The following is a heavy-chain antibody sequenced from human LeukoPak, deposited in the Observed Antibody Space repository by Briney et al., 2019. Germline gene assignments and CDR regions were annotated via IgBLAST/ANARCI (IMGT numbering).Heavy chain of an antibody. CDR2: IIPIFGTA. D-gene: IGHD1-1*01. V-gene: IGHV1-69*05. J-gene: IGHJ6*03. Sequence: GASVRVSCKASGGTFSSYAISWVRQAPGQGLEWMGGIIPIFGTANYAQKFQGRVTITTGESTSTAYMELSSLRSEDTAVYYCAKERVGFPLRKNVPYYYYMDVWGKGTTVTVSS. CDR3: AKERVGFPLRKNVPYYYYMDV. CDR1: GGTFSSYA.